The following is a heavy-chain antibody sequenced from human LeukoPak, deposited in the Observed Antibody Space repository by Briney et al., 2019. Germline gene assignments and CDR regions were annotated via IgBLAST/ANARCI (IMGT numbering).Heavy chain of an antibody. CDR3: AKDGDMTTSSYYYYYMDV. CDR1: GFTFSSYG. D-gene: IGHD4-11*01. V-gene: IGHV3-30*02. J-gene: IGHJ6*03. Sequence: GGSLRLSCAASGFTFSSYGMHWVRQAPGKGLEWVAFIRYDGSNKYYADSVKGRFTISRDNSKNTLYLQMNSLRAEDTAVYYCAKDGDMTTSSYYYYYMDVWGKGTTVTVSS. CDR2: IRYDGSNK.